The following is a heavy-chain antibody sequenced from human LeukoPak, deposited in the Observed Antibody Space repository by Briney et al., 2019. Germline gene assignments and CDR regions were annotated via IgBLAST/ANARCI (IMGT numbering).Heavy chain of an antibody. D-gene: IGHD3-22*01. CDR1: GFTFSGSA. CDR2: IRSKANSYAT. Sequence: TGGSLRLSCAASGFTFSGSAMHWVRQASGKGLEWVGRIRSKANSYATAYAASVKGRFTISRDDSKNTAYLQMNSLKTEDTAVYYCTTSPPYYYDSSGSTDYWGQGTLVTVSS. V-gene: IGHV3-73*01. CDR3: TTSPPYYYDSSGSTDY. J-gene: IGHJ4*02.